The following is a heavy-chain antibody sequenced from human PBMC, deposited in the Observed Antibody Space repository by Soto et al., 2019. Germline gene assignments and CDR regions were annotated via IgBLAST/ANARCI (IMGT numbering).Heavy chain of an antibody. J-gene: IGHJ6*03. CDR3: ARHKEGFWSGYFTALYYYYMDV. D-gene: IGHD3-3*01. CDR2: IYYSGST. CDR1: GGSISSSSYY. Sequence: QLQLQESGPGLVKPSETLSLTCTVSGGSISSSSYYWGWIRQPPGKGLEWIGSIYYSGSTYYNPSLKSRVTISVDTSKNQFSLKLSSVTAADTAVYYCARHKEGFWSGYFTALYYYYMDVWGKGTTVTVSS. V-gene: IGHV4-39*01.